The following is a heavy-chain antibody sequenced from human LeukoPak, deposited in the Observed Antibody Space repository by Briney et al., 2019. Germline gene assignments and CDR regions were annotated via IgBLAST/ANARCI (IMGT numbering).Heavy chain of an antibody. J-gene: IGHJ4*02. V-gene: IGHV3-21*01. CDR1: GFTFSSYG. CDR3: ARDRYCSGNGCQDLGY. D-gene: IGHD2-15*01. CDR2: ISGSSSYI. Sequence: GGSLRLSCAASGFTFSSYGMSWVRQAPGKGLEWVSSISGSSSYIYYADSVKGRFTISRDNAKNTLYLQMNNLRADDTAVYYCARDRYCSGNGCQDLGYWGQGTLVTVSS.